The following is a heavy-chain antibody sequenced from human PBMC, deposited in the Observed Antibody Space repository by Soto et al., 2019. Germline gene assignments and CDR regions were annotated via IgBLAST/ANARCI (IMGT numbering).Heavy chain of an antibody. D-gene: IGHD2-2*01. J-gene: IGHJ6*02. V-gene: IGHV1-3*01. CDR1: GYTFTSYA. CDR3: ARDRLEYIVLVPDDYYYYGMDV. Sequence: ASVKVSCKASGYTFTSYAMHWVRQAPGQRLEWMGWINAGNGNTKYSQKFQGRVTITRDTSASTAYMELSSLRSEDTAVYYCARDRLEYIVLVPDDYYYYGMDVWVQGTTVTVSS. CDR2: INAGNGNT.